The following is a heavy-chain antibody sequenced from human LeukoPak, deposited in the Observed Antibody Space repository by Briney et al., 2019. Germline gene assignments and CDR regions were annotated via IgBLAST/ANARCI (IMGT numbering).Heavy chain of an antibody. Sequence: SETLSLTCTVSGGSISGYYWSWIRQPPGKGLEWMGYIYYSGSTNYNPSLKSRVTISVDTSKNQFSLKLTSVTAADTAVYYCARGTMMVGPWGQGTLVTVSS. D-gene: IGHD3-22*01. CDR3: ARGTMMVGP. CDR1: GGSISGYY. CDR2: IYYSGST. J-gene: IGHJ5*02. V-gene: IGHV4-59*01.